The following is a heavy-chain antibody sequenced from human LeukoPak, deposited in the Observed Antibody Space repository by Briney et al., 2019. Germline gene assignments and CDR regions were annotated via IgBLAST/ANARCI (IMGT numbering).Heavy chain of an antibody. CDR3: AREAADYYGSGSYFDY. V-gene: IGHV3-53*01. Sequence: GGSLRLSCAASGFTVSSNYMSWVRQAPGKGLEWVSVIYSGGSTYYADSVKGRFTISRDNSKNALYLQMNSLRAEDTAVYYCAREAADYYGSGSYFDYWGQGTLVTVSS. CDR2: IYSGGST. D-gene: IGHD3-10*01. CDR1: GFTVSSNY. J-gene: IGHJ4*02.